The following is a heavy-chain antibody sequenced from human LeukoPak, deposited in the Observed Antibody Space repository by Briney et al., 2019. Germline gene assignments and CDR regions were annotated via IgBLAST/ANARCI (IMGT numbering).Heavy chain of an antibody. Sequence: GGSLRLSCAASGFTFSSYGMHWVRQAPGKGLEWVAFIRYDGSNKYYADSVKGRFTISRDNSKNTLYLQMNSLRPEDTAVYYCAKERLERRPLDYWGQGTLVTVSS. CDR1: GFTFSSYG. D-gene: IGHD1-1*01. J-gene: IGHJ4*02. CDR3: AKERLERRPLDY. CDR2: IRYDGSNK. V-gene: IGHV3-30*02.